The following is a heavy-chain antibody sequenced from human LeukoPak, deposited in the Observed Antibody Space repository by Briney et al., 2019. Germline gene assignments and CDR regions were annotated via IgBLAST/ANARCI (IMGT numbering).Heavy chain of an antibody. V-gene: IGHV4-59*01. D-gene: IGHD3-22*01. Sequence: PSETLSLTCTVSGGSISSYYWTWIRQPPGKGLEWIGYISYSGSTSYNPPLKSRVTISVDTSKNQFSLKLTSVTAADTAVYYCTRSLYDGAGYFAYWGPGTLVTVSS. CDR2: ISYSGST. CDR3: TRSLYDGAGYFAY. J-gene: IGHJ4*02. CDR1: GGSISSYY.